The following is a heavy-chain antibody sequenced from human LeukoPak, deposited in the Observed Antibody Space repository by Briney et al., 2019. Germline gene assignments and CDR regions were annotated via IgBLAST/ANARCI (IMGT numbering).Heavy chain of an antibody. Sequence: EASVKVSCKASGYTFTGYYMHWVRQAPGQGLEWMGWINPNSGGTNYAQKFQGRVTMTRDTSISTAYMELSRLRSDDTAVYSCARGVTARGFYYYMDIWGRGTTVTISS. CDR2: INPNSGGT. V-gene: IGHV1-2*02. CDR1: GYTFTGYY. CDR3: ARGVTARGFYYYMDI. D-gene: IGHD2-21*02. J-gene: IGHJ6*03.